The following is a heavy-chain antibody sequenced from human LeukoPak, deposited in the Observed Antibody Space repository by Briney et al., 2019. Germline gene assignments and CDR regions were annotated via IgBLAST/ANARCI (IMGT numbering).Heavy chain of an antibody. CDR2: ISGSGGST. Sequence: GGSLRLSCAASGFTFSSYAMSWVRQAPGKGLEWVSAISGSGGSTYYADSVKGRFTISRDDSKITLYLQMNSLRTEDTALYYCARDLSTKYSQEYWGQGTLVTVPS. CDR1: GFTFSSYA. J-gene: IGHJ4*02. CDR3: ARDLSTKYSQEY. V-gene: IGHV3-23*01. D-gene: IGHD5-18*01.